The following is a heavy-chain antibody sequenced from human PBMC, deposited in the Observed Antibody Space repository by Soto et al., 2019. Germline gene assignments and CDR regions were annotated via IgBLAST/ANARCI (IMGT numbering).Heavy chain of an antibody. J-gene: IGHJ4*02. CDR3: AKDGIVGSTTEFDY. D-gene: IGHD1-26*01. Sequence: EVQLLESGGGLVQPGGSLRLSCAASGFTFSSYAMSWVRQAPGKGLEWVSLISGSGNRMYYADSVKGRFTISRDNSKNTLYLQMNSLRAEDTAVYYCAKDGIVGSTTEFDYWGQGTQVTVSS. CDR1: GFTFSSYA. CDR2: ISGSGNRM. V-gene: IGHV3-23*01.